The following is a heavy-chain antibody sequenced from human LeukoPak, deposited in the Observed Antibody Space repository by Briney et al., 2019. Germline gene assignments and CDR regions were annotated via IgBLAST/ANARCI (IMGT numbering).Heavy chain of an antibody. CDR3: AKGSSPFDY. CDR2: ISANGGGT. D-gene: IGHD6-13*01. V-gene: IGHV3-23*01. J-gene: IGHJ4*02. Sequence: GGSLRLSCAASGFTFSNYAMSWVRQAPGKGLEWVSAISANGGGTYYADSVKGRFTLSRDNSKNTLYLQMNSLRAEDTAVYYCAKGSSPFDYWGQGTLVTVSS. CDR1: GFTFSNYA.